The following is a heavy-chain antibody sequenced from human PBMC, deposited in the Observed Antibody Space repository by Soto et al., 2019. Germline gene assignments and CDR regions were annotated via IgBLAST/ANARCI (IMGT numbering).Heavy chain of an antibody. CDR3: AKCMIGSEARRLTGIDY. J-gene: IGHJ4*02. Sequence: GGSLRLSCAASGFTFSSYAMSWVRQAPGKGLEWVSAISGSGGSTYYADSVKGRFTISRDNSKNTLYLQMNSLRAEDTAVYYCAKCMIGSEARRLTGIDYWGQGTLVTVSS. V-gene: IGHV3-23*01. CDR2: ISGSGGST. CDR1: GFTFSSYA. D-gene: IGHD7-27*01.